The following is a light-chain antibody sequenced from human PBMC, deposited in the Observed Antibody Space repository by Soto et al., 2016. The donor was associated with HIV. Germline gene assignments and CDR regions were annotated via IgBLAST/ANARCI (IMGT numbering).Light chain of an antibody. V-gene: IGKV2-28*01. CDR1: QSLLHSNGYNY. CDR3: MQSIQLPRT. J-gene: IGKJ1*01. CDR2: LGS. Sequence: DIVMTQSPLSLPVTPGEAASISCRSSQSLLHSNGYNYLAWFLQKPGQSPQVLIYLGSNRASGVPDRFSGSGSGTDFTLKINRVEAEDVGVYYCMQSIQLPRTFGQGTKVEIK.